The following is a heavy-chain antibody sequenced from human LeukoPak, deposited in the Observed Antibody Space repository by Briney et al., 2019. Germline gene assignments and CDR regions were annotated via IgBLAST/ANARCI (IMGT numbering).Heavy chain of an antibody. CDR2: ISYEGGTQ. CDR3: AGYCSGGSCYKLPDY. V-gene: IGHV3-30*03. J-gene: IGHJ4*02. CDR1: GVTLSPYG. Sequence: PGMSLRLSCAASGVTLSPYGMHWIRQAPGKGLGWVAVISYEGGTQHYADSVKGRFIISRDNPRNTLYLQMNSLRAEDTAVYYCAGYCSGGSCYKLPDYWGQGTLVTVSS. D-gene: IGHD2-15*01.